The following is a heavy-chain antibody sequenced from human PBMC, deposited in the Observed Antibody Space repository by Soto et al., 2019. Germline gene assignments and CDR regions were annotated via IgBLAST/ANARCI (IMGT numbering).Heavy chain of an antibody. CDR1: GYTFTSYA. V-gene: IGHV1-3*01. J-gene: IGHJ5*02. Sequence: ASVKVSCKASGYTFTSYAMHWVRQAPGQRLEWMGWINAGNGNTKYSQKLQGRVTITRDTSASTAYMELSSLRSEDTAVCYCARSYDFWSGYPHDPWGQGTLVTVSS. D-gene: IGHD3-3*01. CDR2: INAGNGNT. CDR3: ARSYDFWSGYPHDP.